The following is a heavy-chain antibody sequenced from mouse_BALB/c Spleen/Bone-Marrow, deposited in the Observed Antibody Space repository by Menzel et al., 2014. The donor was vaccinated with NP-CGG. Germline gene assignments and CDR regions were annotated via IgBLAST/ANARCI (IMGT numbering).Heavy chain of an antibody. CDR3: ARGAYYGNYFDY. V-gene: IGHV1-54*01. J-gene: IGHJ2*01. D-gene: IGHD2-10*01. CDR2: INPGSGGT. Sequence: AQLQPSGAELVRPGTSAKVSCKASGYAFTNYLIEWVKQRPGQGLEWIGVINPGSGGTNYNEKFKGKATLTADKSSSTAYMQLSRLTSDDSAVYFCARGAYYGNYFDYWGRGTTLSASS. CDR1: GYAFTNYL.